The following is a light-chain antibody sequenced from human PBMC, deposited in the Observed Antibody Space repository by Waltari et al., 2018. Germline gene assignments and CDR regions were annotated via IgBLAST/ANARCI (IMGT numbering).Light chain of an antibody. V-gene: IGLV2-14*03. Sequence: QSALTQPASVSGSPGQSITISCTGTSSDIGGYNSVSWYHKHPGKAPKRMMFDVTKRPAGVAGRFSGAKSGNTASLTISGLHTDDESDYYCSSYTSTNTVIFGGGTKVTVL. CDR1: SSDIGGYNS. J-gene: IGLJ2*01. CDR3: SSYTSTNTVI. CDR2: DVT.